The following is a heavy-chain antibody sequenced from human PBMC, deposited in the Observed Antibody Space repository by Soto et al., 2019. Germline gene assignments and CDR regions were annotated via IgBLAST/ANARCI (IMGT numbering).Heavy chain of an antibody. D-gene: IGHD2-2*01. Sequence: PGGSLRLSCAASGFTFSSYSMNWVRQAPGKGLEWVSYISSSSSTIYYADSVKGRFTISRDNSENTLYVQINSLRAEDTAVYYCARDLVVVPAAMRGGLHGMDVWGQGTTVTVSS. V-gene: IGHV3-48*01. CDR3: ARDLVVVPAAMRGGLHGMDV. J-gene: IGHJ6*02. CDR2: ISSSSSTI. CDR1: GFTFSSYS.